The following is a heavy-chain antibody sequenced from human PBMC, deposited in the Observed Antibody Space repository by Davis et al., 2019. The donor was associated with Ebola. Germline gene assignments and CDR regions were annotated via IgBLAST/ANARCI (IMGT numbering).Heavy chain of an antibody. Sequence: GGSLRLSCAASGFTFSRNWMSWLRLAPGKGLEWVATIKEDGSEKYYVDSVKGRFTISRDNANNSLYLQMNSLTDEDTAVYYCATETGLSGIMPTGYYGMDVWGTGTTVTVSS. D-gene: IGHD1-20*01. V-gene: IGHV3-7*03. CDR1: GFTFSRNW. J-gene: IGHJ6*04. CDR2: IKEDGSEK. CDR3: ATETGLSGIMPTGYYGMDV.